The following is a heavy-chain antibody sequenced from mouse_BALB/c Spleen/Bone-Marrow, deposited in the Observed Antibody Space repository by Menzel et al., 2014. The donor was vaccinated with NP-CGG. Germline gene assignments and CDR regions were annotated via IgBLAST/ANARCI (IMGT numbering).Heavy chain of an antibody. Sequence: VQLQQSGAELAKPGASVKMSCKASGYTFXNYWMHWVKQRPGQGLEWIGYINPSTCYTEYNQKFKDKATLTADKSSSTAYMQLSSLTSEDSAVYYCARIYYYGRDYWGQGTTLTVSS. D-gene: IGHD1-1*01. V-gene: IGHV1-7*01. CDR2: INPSTCYT. CDR1: GYTFXNYW. CDR3: ARIYYYGRDY. J-gene: IGHJ2*01.